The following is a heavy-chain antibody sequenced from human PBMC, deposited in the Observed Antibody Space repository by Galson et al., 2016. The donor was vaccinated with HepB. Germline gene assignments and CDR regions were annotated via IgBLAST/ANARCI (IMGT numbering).Heavy chain of an antibody. CDR3: ARDQDGEIPRRPLGY. Sequence: SETLSLTCAVSGDSISSSTWWSWARQPPGKGLEWLGEIYHSGNTHYNPSLKSRLTMSVEKPKNQFSLKLSFVTAADTAVYYCARDQDGEIPRRPLGYWGQGTLVTVSS. J-gene: IGHJ4*02. V-gene: IGHV4-4*02. CDR2: IYHSGNT. D-gene: IGHD2-21*01. CDR1: GDSISSSTW.